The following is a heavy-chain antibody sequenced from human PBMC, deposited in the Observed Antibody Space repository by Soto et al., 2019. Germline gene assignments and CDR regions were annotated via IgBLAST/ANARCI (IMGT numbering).Heavy chain of an antibody. J-gene: IGHJ4*02. CDR3: ARRYGGNFDY. V-gene: IGHV4-59*01. CDR1: GGSISSYY. CDR2: IYYSGST. D-gene: IGHD1-26*01. Sequence: PSETLSLTCTVSGGSISSYYWSWIRQPPGKGLEWIGYIYYSGSTNYNPSLKSRVTISVDTSKNQFSLKLSCVTAADTAVYYCARRYGGNFDYWGQGTLVTVSS.